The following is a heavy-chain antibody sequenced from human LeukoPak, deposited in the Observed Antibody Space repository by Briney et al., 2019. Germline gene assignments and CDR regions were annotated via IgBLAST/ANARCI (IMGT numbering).Heavy chain of an antibody. J-gene: IGHJ4*02. V-gene: IGHV1-8*01. Sequence: ASAKVSCKASGYTFTSYDINWVRQATGQGLEWMGWMNPNSGNTGYAQKFQGRVTMTRNTSISTAYMELSSLRSEDTAVYYCARGRYYDSSGYYVPADYWGQGTLVTVSS. D-gene: IGHD3-22*01. CDR3: ARGRYYDSSGYYVPADY. CDR1: GYTFTSYD. CDR2: MNPNSGNT.